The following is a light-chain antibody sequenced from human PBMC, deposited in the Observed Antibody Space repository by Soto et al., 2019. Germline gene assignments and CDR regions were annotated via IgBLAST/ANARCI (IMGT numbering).Light chain of an antibody. J-gene: IGLJ1*01. CDR1: SSDVGGYSY. CDR2: DVS. V-gene: IGLV2-14*03. CDR3: SSYTTSSTYV. Sequence: QSALTQPASVSGSPGQSITTSCTGTSSDVGGYSYISWYQHNPGRAPKLMIYDVSNRPSGVSDRFSGSKSGNTASLTISRLQAEDEADYYCSSYTTSSTYVFGSGTKLTVL.